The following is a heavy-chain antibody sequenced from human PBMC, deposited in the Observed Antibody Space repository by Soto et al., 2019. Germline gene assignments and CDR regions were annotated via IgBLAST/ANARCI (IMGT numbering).Heavy chain of an antibody. D-gene: IGHD5-12*01. Sequence: GGSLRLSCAASGFSVSSNYMSWVRQAPGEGPEWVAIIYINGSTDYADSVQGRFSVSRDIYKNTLFLQMNNLRAEDTAVYFCSGDPSGYDEGDWYHGVDVWGQGTTVTVSS. V-gene: IGHV3-53*01. J-gene: IGHJ6*02. CDR3: SGDPSGYDEGDWYHGVDV. CDR1: GFSVSSNY. CDR2: IYINGST.